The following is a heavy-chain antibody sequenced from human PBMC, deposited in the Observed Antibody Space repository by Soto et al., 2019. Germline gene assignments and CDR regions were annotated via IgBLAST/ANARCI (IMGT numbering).Heavy chain of an antibody. J-gene: IGHJ3*02. V-gene: IGHV4-34*01. Sequence: QVQLQQWGAGLLKPSETLSLTCAVYGGFVSSGSYYWSWIRQHPGKGLEWIGEMSHSGGTHFNPSLMSRVTISVDTSKNQFSLKMSSVTAADTALYYCARVERGTATTVVDAFDIWGPGTMVTVSS. CDR3: ARVERGTATTVVDAFDI. CDR2: MSHSGGT. D-gene: IGHD1-1*01. CDR1: GGFVSSGSYY.